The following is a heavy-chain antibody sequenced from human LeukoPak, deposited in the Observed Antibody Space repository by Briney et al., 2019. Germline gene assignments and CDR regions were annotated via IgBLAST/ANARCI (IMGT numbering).Heavy chain of an antibody. D-gene: IGHD3-22*01. V-gene: IGHV3-15*01. J-gene: IGHJ4*02. Sequence: GGSLRLSCAASGITLSNAWMNWMRQAPGKGLEWVGLIKSNTDGGTTDYATPVKGRFTISRDDSKSTLFLQMNSLKTEDTAVYYCTTDGFYYDSSGYSPLDHWGQGTLVTVSS. CDR2: IKSNTDGGTT. CDR3: TTDGFYYDSSGYSPLDH. CDR1: GITLSNAW.